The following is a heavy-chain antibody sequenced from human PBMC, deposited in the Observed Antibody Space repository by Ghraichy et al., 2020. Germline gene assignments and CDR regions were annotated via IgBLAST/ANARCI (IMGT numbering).Heavy chain of an antibody. Sequence: ASVKVSCKASGYTFTSYGINWVRQAPGQGLEWMGWISAYNGNTNYAQKLQGRVTMTTDTSTSTAYMELRSLRSDDTAVYYCARGVAAAGYKDAFDIWGQGTMVTVSS. D-gene: IGHD6-13*01. CDR1: GYTFTSYG. J-gene: IGHJ3*02. CDR2: ISAYNGNT. CDR3: ARGVAAAGYKDAFDI. V-gene: IGHV1-18*01.